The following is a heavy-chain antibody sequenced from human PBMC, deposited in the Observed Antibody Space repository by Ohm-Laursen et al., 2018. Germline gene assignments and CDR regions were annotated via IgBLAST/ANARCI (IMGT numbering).Heavy chain of an antibody. D-gene: IGHD1-26*01. CDR1: GFTFSSYA. V-gene: IGHV3-23*01. CDR2: ISGSGGST. J-gene: IGHJ6*02. Sequence: SLRLSCAASGFTFSSYAMSWVRQAPGKGLEWVSAISGSGGSTYYADSVKGRFTISRDNSKNTLYLQMNSLRAEDTAVYYCAKAKISGSYYYYYGMDVWGQGTTVTVSS. CDR3: AKAKISGSYYYYYGMDV.